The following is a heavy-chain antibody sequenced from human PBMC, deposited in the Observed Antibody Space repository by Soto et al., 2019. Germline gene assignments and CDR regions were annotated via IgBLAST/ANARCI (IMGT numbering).Heavy chain of an antibody. J-gene: IGHJ3*01. CDR3: ATSETDGHSRFDV. Sequence: QVQLVQSGAEMREPGSSVKVSCKASGGTFSSSAINWLRQAPGQGPEWMGGIIPTFGTASYIEKFRGRVTITADTYPSTAYMEESSLSSEATAMCFCATSETDGHSRFDVWGQGTMVTVSS. CDR2: IIPTFGTA. D-gene: IGHD2-21*02. CDR1: GGTFSSSA. V-gene: IGHV1-69*06.